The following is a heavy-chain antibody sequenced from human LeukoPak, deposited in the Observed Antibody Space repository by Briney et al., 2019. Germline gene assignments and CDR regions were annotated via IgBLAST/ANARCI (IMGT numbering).Heavy chain of an antibody. CDR1: GGSISSYY. D-gene: IGHD3-22*01. CDR2: IYYSGST. V-gene: IGHV4-59*12. Sequence: PSETLSLTCTVSGGSISSYYWSWIRQPPGKGLEWIGYIYYSGSTNYNPSLKSRVTISVDTSKNQFSLKLSSVTAADTAVYYCARGDNYYDSSGYKAFDYWGQGTLVTVSS. J-gene: IGHJ4*02. CDR3: ARGDNYYDSSGYKAFDY.